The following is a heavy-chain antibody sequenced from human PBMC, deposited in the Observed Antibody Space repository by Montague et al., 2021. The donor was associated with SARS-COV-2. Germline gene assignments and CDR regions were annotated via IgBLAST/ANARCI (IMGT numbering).Heavy chain of an antibody. CDR1: GGAISSSSYY. Sequence: SETLSLTRTVSGGAISSSSYYWGWIRQPPGKGLEWIGSIYYSGSTYYNPSLKSQVTISVDTSKNQFSLKLSSVTAADTAVYYCARDTRITMLVVVNRYGMDVWGQGTTVTVSS. J-gene: IGHJ6*02. D-gene: IGHD3-22*01. V-gene: IGHV4-39*07. CDR3: ARDTRITMLVVVNRYGMDV. CDR2: IYYSGST.